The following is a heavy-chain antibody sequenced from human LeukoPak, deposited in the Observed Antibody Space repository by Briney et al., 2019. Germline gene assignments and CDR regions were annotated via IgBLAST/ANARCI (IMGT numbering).Heavy chain of an antibody. Sequence: ASVKVSCKASGYSFTTYYINWVRQAPGQGLEWMGWISTYNGDTSYAQSLQDRVTMTTDTSTNTAYLELRSPTSDDTAVYYCARSGLSYINPNNWFGPWGQGTLVTVSS. CDR1: GYSFTTYY. CDR3: ARSGLSYINPNNWFGP. V-gene: IGHV1-18*01. J-gene: IGHJ5*02. CDR2: ISTYNGDT. D-gene: IGHD5-12*01.